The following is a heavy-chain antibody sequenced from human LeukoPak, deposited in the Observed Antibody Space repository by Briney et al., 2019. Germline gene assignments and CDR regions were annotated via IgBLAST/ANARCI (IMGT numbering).Heavy chain of an antibody. CDR2: ISYDGSNK. CDR1: GFTFSSYG. CDR3: ARDPRSWDNYFDY. D-gene: IGHD1-26*01. J-gene: IGHJ4*02. V-gene: IGHV3-30*03. Sequence: GGSLRLSCAASGFTFSSYGTHWVRQAPGKGLEWVAVISYDGSNKYYADSVKGRFTISRDNSKNTLYLQMNSLRAEDTAVYYCARDPRSWDNYFDYWGQGTLVTVSS.